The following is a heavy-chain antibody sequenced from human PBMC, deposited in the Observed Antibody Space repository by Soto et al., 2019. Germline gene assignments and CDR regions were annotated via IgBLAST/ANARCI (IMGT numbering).Heavy chain of an antibody. Sequence: EVQLLESGGDLVQPGGSLRLSCAASGFTFSFYAMTWVRQAPGEGLDWVSSLSGSDGTTYYADSVKGGFTISRDNSKNTLYLQMHSLRAEDTAVYYCAAHRGPQLDSWFDYWGQGTLVTVSS. CDR2: LSGSDGTT. D-gene: IGHD5-18*01. CDR1: GFTFSFYA. CDR3: AAHRGPQLDSWFDY. V-gene: IGHV3-23*01. J-gene: IGHJ4*02.